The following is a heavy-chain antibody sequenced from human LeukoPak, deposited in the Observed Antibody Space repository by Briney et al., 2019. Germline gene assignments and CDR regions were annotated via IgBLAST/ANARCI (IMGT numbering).Heavy chain of an antibody. CDR1: GGSISRGGYS. CDR3: ARDPAPDSSGWHHFDY. D-gene: IGHD6-19*01. V-gene: IGHV4-30-2*01. J-gene: IGHJ4*02. Sequence: SQTLSLTCAVSGGSISRGGYSWSWIRQPPGKGLEWIGYIYHSGSTYYNPSLKSRVTISVDTSKNQFSLKLSSVTAADTAVYYCARDPAPDSSGWHHFDYWGQGTLVTVSS. CDR2: IYHSGST.